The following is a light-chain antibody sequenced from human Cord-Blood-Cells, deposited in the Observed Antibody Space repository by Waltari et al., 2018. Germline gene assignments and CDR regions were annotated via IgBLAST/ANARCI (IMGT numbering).Light chain of an antibody. CDR3: MQGTHWPYT. J-gene: IGKJ2*01. CDR2: KVS. CDR1: QSLVHSNGNTY. Sequence: DVVMPQSPLSLPVTLGPPASISCRSSQSLVHSNGNTYSNWFQQRPGQSPKRLIYKVSNRDSGVPARFSGSWSGTDYTLKISRVEAEDVGVYFCMQGTHWPYTFGQGTKLEI. V-gene: IGKV2-30*02.